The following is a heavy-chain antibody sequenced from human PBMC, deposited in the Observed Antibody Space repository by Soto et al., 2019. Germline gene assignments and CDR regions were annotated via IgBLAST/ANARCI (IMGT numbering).Heavy chain of an antibody. Sequence: GGSLRLSCAASGFTFSSYSMNWVRQAPGKGLEWVSSISSSSSYIYYAGSVKGRFTISRDNAKNSLYLQMNSLRAEDTAVYYCARDPGVEYDFWSGYYYSYYYGTDVWGQGTTVTVSS. CDR1: GFTFSSYS. CDR3: ARDPGVEYDFWSGYYYSYYYGTDV. J-gene: IGHJ6*02. V-gene: IGHV3-21*01. D-gene: IGHD3-3*01. CDR2: ISSSSSYI.